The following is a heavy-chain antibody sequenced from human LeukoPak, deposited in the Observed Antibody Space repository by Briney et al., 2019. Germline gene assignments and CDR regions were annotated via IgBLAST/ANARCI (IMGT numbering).Heavy chain of an antibody. J-gene: IGHJ4*02. Sequence: GASVKVCCKASGGTFSSYAISWVRQAPGQGLEWMGIMNPSGGTTSYAQKFRGRVIMTGDTSTTTVYMEMSNLSSEDTAMYYCAKSRTTSSASSDYWGQGTLVTVSS. CDR3: AKSRTTSSASSDY. D-gene: IGHD3-22*01. CDR2: MNPSGGTT. CDR1: GGTFSSYA. V-gene: IGHV1-46*01.